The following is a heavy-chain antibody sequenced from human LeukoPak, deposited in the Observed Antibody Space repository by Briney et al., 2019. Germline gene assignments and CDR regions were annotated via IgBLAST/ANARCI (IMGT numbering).Heavy chain of an antibody. CDR2: IIPILGIA. D-gene: IGHD4-23*01. J-gene: IGHJ6*02. CDR3: ARDRRVGTTVVTRGYYYGMDV. Sequence: SVKVSCKASGGTFSSYAVSWVRQAPGQGLEWMGRIIPILGIANYAQKFQGRVTITADKSTSTAYMELSSLGSEDTAVYYCARDRRVGTTVVTRGYYYGMDVWGQGTTVTVSS. CDR1: GGTFSSYA. V-gene: IGHV1-69*04.